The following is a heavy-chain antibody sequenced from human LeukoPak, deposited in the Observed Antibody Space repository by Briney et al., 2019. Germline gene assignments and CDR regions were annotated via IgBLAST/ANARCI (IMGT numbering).Heavy chain of an antibody. D-gene: IGHD4-17*01. V-gene: IGHV3-30*18. CDR3: AKSSYGDYRLSFFSH. CDR2: ISYDGSNK. Sequence: GGSLRLSCAASGFTFSNYGMQWVRQAPGKGLEWVTFISYDGSNKYYADSVKGRFAISRVNSKNTLYMQMNSLRAEDTAVYYCAKSSYGDYRLSFFSHWGQGTLVTVSS. J-gene: IGHJ4*02. CDR1: GFTFSNYG.